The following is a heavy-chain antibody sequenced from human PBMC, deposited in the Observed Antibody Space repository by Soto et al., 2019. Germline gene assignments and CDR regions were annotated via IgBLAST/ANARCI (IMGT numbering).Heavy chain of an antibody. CDR1: GFTFSSYG. CDR3: XKDVAAAGTRYYYGMDV. V-gene: IGHV3-30*18. D-gene: IGHD6-13*01. Sequence: GGSLRLSCAASGFTFSSYGMHWIRQAPGKGLEWVAVISYDGSNKYYADSVKGRFIISRDNSKNTLYLQMNSLRAEDTAVYYCXKDVAAAGTRYYYGMDVWGQGTTVTVSS. CDR2: ISYDGSNK. J-gene: IGHJ6*02.